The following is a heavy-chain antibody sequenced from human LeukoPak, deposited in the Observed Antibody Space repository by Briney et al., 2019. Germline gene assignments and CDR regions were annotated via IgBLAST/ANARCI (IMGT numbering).Heavy chain of an antibody. CDR3: ARDPIGYQLLYYFDY. D-gene: IGHD2-2*01. V-gene: IGHV3-30*01. CDR2: ISYDGSNK. Sequence: GGSPRLSCAASGFTFSSYAMHWVRQAPGKGLEWVAVISYDGSNKYYADSVKGRFTISRDNSKNTLYLQMNSLRAEDTAVHYCARDPIGYQLLYYFDYWGQGTLVTVSS. CDR1: GFTFSSYA. J-gene: IGHJ4*02.